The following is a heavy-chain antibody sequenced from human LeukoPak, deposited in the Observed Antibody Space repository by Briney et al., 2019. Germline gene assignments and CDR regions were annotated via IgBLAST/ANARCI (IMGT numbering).Heavy chain of an antibody. V-gene: IGHV4-59*01. CDR1: GGSISSYY. CDR3: ARGPRGSGWYGDY. J-gene: IGHJ4*02. Sequence: SETLSLTCSVSGGSISSYYWSWIRRPPGKGQEWIGYIYYSGSTNYNPSLKSRVTISVDTSKNQFSLKLSSVTAADTAVYYCARGPRGSGWYGDYWGQGTLVTLSS. CDR2: IYYSGST. D-gene: IGHD6-19*01.